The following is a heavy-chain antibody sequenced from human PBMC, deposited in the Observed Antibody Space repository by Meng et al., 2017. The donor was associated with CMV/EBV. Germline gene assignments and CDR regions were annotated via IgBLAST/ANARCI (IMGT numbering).Heavy chain of an antibody. J-gene: IGHJ5*01. CDR2: IYWNEDK. V-gene: IGHV2-5*01. Sequence: SGPTLVKPTQTLTLTCTFSGFSLSTGGVGVGWIRQHPGKALEWLALIYWNEDKRYSPSLKSRLTITKDTSKHQVVLTMTNMDPVDTATYSCAHMEYISSWYPGFDPWGQGTLVTVSS. D-gene: IGHD6-13*01. CDR1: GFSLSTGGVG. CDR3: AHMEYISSWYPGFDP.